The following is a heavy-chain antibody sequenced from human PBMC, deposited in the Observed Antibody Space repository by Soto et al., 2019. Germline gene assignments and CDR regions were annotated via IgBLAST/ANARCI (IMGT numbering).Heavy chain of an antibody. D-gene: IGHD6-19*01. CDR3: ARVGYSSGWYETDY. Sequence: PGGSLRLSCAASGFIFSTYAMSWIRQPPGKGLEWIGYIYYSGSTNYNPSLKGRVTISADTSKNQFSLNMRSVTAADTAMYYCARVGYSSGWYETDYWGQGTLVTVSS. CDR1: GFIFSTYA. V-gene: IGHV4-59*01. CDR2: IYYSGST. J-gene: IGHJ4*02.